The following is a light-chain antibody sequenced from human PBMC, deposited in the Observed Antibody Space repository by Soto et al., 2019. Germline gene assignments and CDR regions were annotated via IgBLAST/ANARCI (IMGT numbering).Light chain of an antibody. CDR1: NSDVGGYNY. Sequence: QSALTQPPSASGSLGQSVTISCTGTNSDVGGYNYVSWHQQHPGKAPKVMIYEVTKRPPGVPDRFSGSKSGNTASLTVSGLQAEDEADYYCSSFAGGGNPVLLGGGTQLTVL. CDR3: SSFAGGGNPVL. CDR2: EVT. J-gene: IGLJ2*01. V-gene: IGLV2-8*01.